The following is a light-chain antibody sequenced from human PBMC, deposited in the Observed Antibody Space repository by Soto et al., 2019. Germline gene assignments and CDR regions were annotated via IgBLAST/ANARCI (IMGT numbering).Light chain of an antibody. Sequence: DIQMTQSPSSLSASLGDTVTLTCRASQSVAFYLNWYQQTRGKAPKLLISAAFSLQSGVPSRFSGSGSETNFTLTITSLQPEDFATYYCQQSHITPPTFGGGTKVEIK. CDR1: QSVAFY. CDR3: QQSHITPPT. V-gene: IGKV1-39*01. J-gene: IGKJ4*01. CDR2: AAF.